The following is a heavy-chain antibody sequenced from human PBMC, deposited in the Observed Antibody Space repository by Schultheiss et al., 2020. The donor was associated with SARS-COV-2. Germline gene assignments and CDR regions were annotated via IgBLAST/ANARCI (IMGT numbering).Heavy chain of an antibody. J-gene: IGHJ4*02. D-gene: IGHD5-24*01. CDR2: IYHNVIS. CDR1: GASISSFY. CDR3: ARATRVESLFSVRGGSFDF. V-gene: IGHV4-59*01. Sequence: SQTLSLTCTVSGASISSFYWSWIRQPPGKGLEWIGYIYHNVISWYNPSLKSRVTISGDASKNQFSLKLGSVTAADTAVYFCARATRVESLFSVRGGSFDFWGRGAQVTVSS.